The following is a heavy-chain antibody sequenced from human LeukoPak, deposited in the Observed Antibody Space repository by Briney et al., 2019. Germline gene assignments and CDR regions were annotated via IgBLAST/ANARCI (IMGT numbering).Heavy chain of an antibody. D-gene: IGHD3-16*01. V-gene: IGHV4-31*03. Sequence: PSQTLSLTCTVSGGSISSGGYYWSWIRQHPGKGLEWIGYIYYSGSTYYNPSLKSRVTISVDTSKNQFSLKLSSVTAADTAVYYCARNHFFGGVYLYGRDVWAKGTTVTVSS. CDR2: IYYSGST. CDR3: ARNHFFGGVYLYGRDV. CDR1: GGSISSGGYY. J-gene: IGHJ6*04.